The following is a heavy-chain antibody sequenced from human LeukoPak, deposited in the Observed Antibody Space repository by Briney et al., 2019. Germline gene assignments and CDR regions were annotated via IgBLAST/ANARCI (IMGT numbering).Heavy chain of an antibody. V-gene: IGHV1-18*01. J-gene: IGHJ5*02. CDR1: GYTFTSYG. D-gene: IGHD3-10*01. CDR2: ISAYNGNT. CDR3: AIRPMVRGVIDWFDP. Sequence: ASVKVSCKASGYTFTSYGISWVRQAPGQGLEWMGWISAYNGNTNYAQKLQGRVTMTTDTSTSTAYMELSSLRSEDTAVYYCAIRPMVRGVIDWFDPWGQGTLVTVSS.